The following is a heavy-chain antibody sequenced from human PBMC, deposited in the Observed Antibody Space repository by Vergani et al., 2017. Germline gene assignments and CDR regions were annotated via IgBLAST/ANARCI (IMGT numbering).Heavy chain of an antibody. CDR1: GYSISSGYY. CDR3: ARGSRAEGCSGPDK. V-gene: IGHV4-38-2*02. Sequence: QVQLQESGPGLLKPSETLSLTCTVSGYSISSGYYWGWIRQPPGKGLEWIGEIFSSGTTNYNPTFKNRVTMAVDTSKIQFSLKLNSVTAADTAVYYCARGSRAEGCSGPDKWGQGTLVTVSS. J-gene: IGHJ4*02. D-gene: IGHD2-15*01. CDR2: IFSSGTT.